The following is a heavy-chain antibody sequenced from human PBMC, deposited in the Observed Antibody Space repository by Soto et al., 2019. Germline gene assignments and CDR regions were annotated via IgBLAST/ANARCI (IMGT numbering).Heavy chain of an antibody. CDR1: GFTSSSFW. V-gene: IGHV3-74*01. CDR3: IMYSSGWN. D-gene: IGHD6-19*01. CDR2: ISGDGSST. Sequence: GGSLRLSCTASGFTSSSFWHWVRQAPGEGLVWISRISGDGSSTIYADSVKGRFTISRDNAKNTLYLQMNSLSAEDTAVYYCIMYSSGWNWGQGTLVTVSS. J-gene: IGHJ4*02.